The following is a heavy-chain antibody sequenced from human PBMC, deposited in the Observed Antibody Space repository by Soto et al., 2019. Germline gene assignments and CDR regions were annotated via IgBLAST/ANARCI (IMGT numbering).Heavy chain of an antibody. D-gene: IGHD6-13*01. CDR2: IYYSGST. J-gene: IGHJ5*02. Sequence: PSETLSLTCTVSGGSISSSSYYWGWIRQPPGKGLEWIGSIYYSGSTYYNPSLKSRVTISVDTSKNQFSLKLSSVTAADTAVYYCAAVQAGTRQLVRDDWFDPWGQGTLVTVSS. CDR3: AAVQAGTRQLVRDDWFDP. V-gene: IGHV4-39*01. CDR1: GGSISSSSYY.